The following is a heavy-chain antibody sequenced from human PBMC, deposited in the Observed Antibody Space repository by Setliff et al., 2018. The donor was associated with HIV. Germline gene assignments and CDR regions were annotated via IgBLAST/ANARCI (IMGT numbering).Heavy chain of an antibody. Sequence: PSETLSLTCTVSGGSISSHYWSWIRQPPGKGLEWIGSIYYSGSTNYNPSLKSRVTISVDTSKNQFSLKLSSVTAADTAVYYCAREWFSGYDAPYYFDYWGQGTLVTVSS. J-gene: IGHJ4*02. CDR3: AREWFSGYDAPYYFDY. CDR2: IYYSGST. D-gene: IGHD5-12*01. CDR1: GGSISSHY. V-gene: IGHV4-59*11.